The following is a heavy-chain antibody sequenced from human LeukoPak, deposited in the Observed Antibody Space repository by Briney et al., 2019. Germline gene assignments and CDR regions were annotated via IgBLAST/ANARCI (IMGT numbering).Heavy chain of an antibody. D-gene: IGHD5-12*01. V-gene: IGHV1-24*01. CDR1: GYTLTELS. J-gene: IGHJ4*02. Sequence: ASVKVSCKVSGYTLTELSMHWVRQAPGKGLEWMGGFDPEDGETIYAQKFQGRVTMTEDTSTDTAYMELSSLRSEDTALYYCATDRSGYDSYYFDYWGQGTLVTVSS. CDR3: ATDRSGYDSYYFDY. CDR2: FDPEDGET.